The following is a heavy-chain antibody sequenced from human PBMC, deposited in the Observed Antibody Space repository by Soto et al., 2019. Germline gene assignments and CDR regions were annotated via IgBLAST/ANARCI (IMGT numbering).Heavy chain of an antibody. Sequence: SVKVSCKASGGTFSSYAISWVRQAPGQGLEWMGGIIPIFGTANYAQKFQGRVTITADESTSTARMELSSLRSEDTAVYYCARPIVGATYYYYYYGMDVWGQGTTVTVSS. D-gene: IGHD1-26*01. CDR2: IIPIFGTA. V-gene: IGHV1-69*13. J-gene: IGHJ6*02. CDR3: ARPIVGATYYYYYYGMDV. CDR1: GGTFSSYA.